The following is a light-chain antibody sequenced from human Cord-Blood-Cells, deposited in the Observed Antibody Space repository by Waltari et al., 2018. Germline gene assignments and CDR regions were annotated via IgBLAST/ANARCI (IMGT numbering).Light chain of an antibody. CDR2: DVS. J-gene: IGLJ1*01. CDR1: SSDVGGYNY. CDR3: SSYTSSSTLYV. V-gene: IGLV2-14*01. Sequence: QSALTQPASVSGSPGQSITISCTGTSSDVGGYNYVSWYQQHPGKAPKLMIYDVSNRPSGRSNRFSGSKSGNTASLTISGLQAEDEADYYCSSYTSSSTLYVFGTGTKVTVL.